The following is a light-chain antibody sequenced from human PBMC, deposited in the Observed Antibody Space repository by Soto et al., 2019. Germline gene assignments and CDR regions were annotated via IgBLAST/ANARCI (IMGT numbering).Light chain of an antibody. CDR1: RSNIGRNF. V-gene: IGLV1-47*01. CDR3: AAGDDTLDAQV. J-gene: IGLJ3*02. Sequence: QSVLTQSPSASGTPGQRVTISCSGSRSNIGRNFAYWYQHVPGTAPRLLIQRNNERPSGVPDRFSGSKSGTSVSLAISGLRSDDEATYYCAAGDDTLDAQVFGGGTKVTVL. CDR2: RNN.